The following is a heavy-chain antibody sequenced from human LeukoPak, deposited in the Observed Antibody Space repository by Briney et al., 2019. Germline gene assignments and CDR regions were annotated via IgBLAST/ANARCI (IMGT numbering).Heavy chain of an antibody. CDR3: ARPSHFWSGHPNHDAFDI. CDR2: ISSSSSYI. Sequence: GGSLRLSCAASGFTFSSYSMNWVRQAPGKGLEWVSSISSSSSYIYYADSVKGRFTISRDNAKNSLYLQMNSLRAEDTAVYYCARPSHFWSGHPNHDAFDIWGQGTMVTVSS. J-gene: IGHJ3*02. D-gene: IGHD3-3*02. CDR1: GFTFSSYS. V-gene: IGHV3-21*01.